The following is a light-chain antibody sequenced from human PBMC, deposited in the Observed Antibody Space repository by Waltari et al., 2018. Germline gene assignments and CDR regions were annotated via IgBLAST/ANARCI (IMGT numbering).Light chain of an antibody. CDR2: TND. J-gene: IGLJ3*02. Sequence: QSVLAQPPSASGTPGQGVTISCSGSSSNLGGNAVSWYQQFPGTAPKLLIYTNDQRPSGVPDRFSASKSGTSASLAISGLQSEDEAHYYCAAWDDTLNGRVFGGGTKVTVL. CDR3: AAWDDTLNGRV. CDR1: SSNLGGNA. V-gene: IGLV1-44*01.